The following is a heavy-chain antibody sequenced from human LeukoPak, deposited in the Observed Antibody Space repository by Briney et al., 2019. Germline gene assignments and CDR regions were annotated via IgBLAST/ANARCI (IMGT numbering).Heavy chain of an antibody. Sequence: PGGSLRLSCAASGFTFSSYAMSWVRQAPGKGLERVSAISASGGSTHYADSVKGRFTISRDNSKNTLFLQMNSLRAEDTAVYYCAKADGSWTYDPWGQGTLVTVSS. CDR1: GFTFSSYA. D-gene: IGHD5-24*01. CDR2: ISASGGST. V-gene: IGHV3-23*01. CDR3: AKADGSWTYDP. J-gene: IGHJ5*02.